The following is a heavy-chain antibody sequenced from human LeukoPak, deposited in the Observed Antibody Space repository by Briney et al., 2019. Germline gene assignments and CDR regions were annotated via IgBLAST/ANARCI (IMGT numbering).Heavy chain of an antibody. D-gene: IGHD5/OR15-5a*01. J-gene: IGHJ4*02. CDR1: GFTFSSYA. Sequence: PGGSLRLSCAASGFTFSSYAMGWVRQAPGKGLEWVSAISGSVGSTYYADSVKGRFTISRDNSKNTLYLQINGLRAEDTAVYYCAKGNLRGPPPNIDYWGQGTLVTVSS. CDR2: ISGSVGST. V-gene: IGHV3-23*01. CDR3: AKGNLRGPPPNIDY.